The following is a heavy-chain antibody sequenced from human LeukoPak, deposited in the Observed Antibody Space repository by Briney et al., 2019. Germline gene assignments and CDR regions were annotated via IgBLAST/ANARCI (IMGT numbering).Heavy chain of an antibody. Sequence: SVKVSCKASGGTFSSYVISWVRQAPGQGLEWMGRIIPILGIANYAQKFQGRVTITADKSTSTAYMELSSLRSEDTAVYYCARDLPGCTNGVCYDYFDYWGQGTLVTVSS. CDR3: ARDLPGCTNGVCYDYFDY. CDR1: GGTFSSYV. D-gene: IGHD2-8*01. J-gene: IGHJ4*02. V-gene: IGHV1-69*04. CDR2: IIPILGIA.